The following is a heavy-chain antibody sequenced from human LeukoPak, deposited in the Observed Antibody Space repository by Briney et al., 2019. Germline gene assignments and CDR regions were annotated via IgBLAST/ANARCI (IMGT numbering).Heavy chain of an antibody. Sequence: PGGSLRLSCAASGFTFSSYWMHWVRQAPGKGLVWVSRINTDGSSTSYADSVKGRFTISRDNSKNTLYLQMNSLRAEDTAVYYCATAPYYYDSSGLTTFDYWGQGTLVTVSS. CDR1: GFTFSSYW. J-gene: IGHJ4*02. CDR2: INTDGSST. D-gene: IGHD3-22*01. V-gene: IGHV3-74*01. CDR3: ATAPYYYDSSGLTTFDY.